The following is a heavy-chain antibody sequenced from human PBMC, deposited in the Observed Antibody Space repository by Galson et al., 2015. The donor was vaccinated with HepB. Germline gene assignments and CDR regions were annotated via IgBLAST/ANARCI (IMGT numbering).Heavy chain of an antibody. CDR1: GYTLTTYV. J-gene: IGHJ4*02. CDR2: INAGNSNT. Sequence: SVKVSCKASGYTLTTYVIHWVRQAPGQSLEWMGWINAGNSNTQYSQKFQGRVTISRDTSARTAYMELTSLRSEDTAVYYCARGTEFFDYWGQGTLVTVSS. CDR3: ARGTEFFDY. V-gene: IGHV1-3*01.